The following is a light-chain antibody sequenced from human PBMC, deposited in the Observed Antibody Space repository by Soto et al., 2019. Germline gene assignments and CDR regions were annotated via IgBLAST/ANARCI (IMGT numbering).Light chain of an antibody. CDR2: GAS. CDR1: QSVNTN. J-gene: IGKJ1*01. CDR3: QQYNKWPLWT. V-gene: IGKV3-15*01. Sequence: EIVMTQSPGTLSVSPGERATLSCSASQSVNTNLAWYQQKPGQAPRLLIYGASTRATGIPARFSGSGSGTEFTLTISSLQSEDSSVSYCQQYNKWPLWTFGQGTKVEIK.